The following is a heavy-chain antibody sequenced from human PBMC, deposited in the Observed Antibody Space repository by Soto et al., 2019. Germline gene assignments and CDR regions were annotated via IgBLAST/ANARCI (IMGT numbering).Heavy chain of an antibody. CDR3: AREKVGANDY. Sequence: QVQLVQSGAEVKKPGASVKVSCKASGYTFTSYDINWVRQATGQGLEWMGWMNPNSCNTGYAQKCQGRVPMTRTTSISTAYMELSTLRSEDTAVYYCAREKVGANDYWGQGTLVTVSS. CDR2: MNPNSCNT. V-gene: IGHV1-8*01. CDR1: GYTFTSYD. D-gene: IGHD1-26*01. J-gene: IGHJ4*02.